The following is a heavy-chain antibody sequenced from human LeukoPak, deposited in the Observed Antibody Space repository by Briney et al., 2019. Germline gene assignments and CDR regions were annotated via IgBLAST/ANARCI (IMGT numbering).Heavy chain of an antibody. Sequence: SETLSLTCTVSGGSISSYYWSWIRQPPGKGLEWIGYIYYSGSTNYNPSLKSRVTISVDTSENQFSLKLSSVTAADTAVYYCARVIAAAGTTYFDLWGRGTLVTVSS. CDR3: ARVIAAAGTTYFDL. J-gene: IGHJ2*01. CDR1: GGSISSYY. V-gene: IGHV4-59*01. CDR2: IYYSGST. D-gene: IGHD6-13*01.